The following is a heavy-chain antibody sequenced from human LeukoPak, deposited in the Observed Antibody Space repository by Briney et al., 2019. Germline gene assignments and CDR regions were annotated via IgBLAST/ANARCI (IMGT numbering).Heavy chain of an antibody. CDR2: IYHSGST. V-gene: IGHV4-30-2*01. Sequence: SETLSLTCAVSGGSISSGGYSWSWIRQPPGKGLEWIGYIYHSGSTYYNPSLKSRVTISVDRSKNQFSLKLSSVTAADTAVYYCARVTYYYDSSGYYPLNWGQGTLVTVSS. CDR3: ARVTYYYDSSGYYPLN. CDR1: GGSISSGGYS. J-gene: IGHJ4*02. D-gene: IGHD3-22*01.